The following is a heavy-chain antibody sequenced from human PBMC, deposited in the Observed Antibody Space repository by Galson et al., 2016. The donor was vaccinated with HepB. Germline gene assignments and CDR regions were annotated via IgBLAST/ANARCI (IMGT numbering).Heavy chain of an antibody. Sequence: SVKVSCKASGYTFTAYKTHWVRQAPGQGLEWMGWIDPNSGATNYAQNFQGFVTMTSDTSISTAYMELSSVKFDDTAVFYCARVSSTGYGNYYSEHWGQGTLLTVSS. J-gene: IGHJ4*02. CDR3: ARVSSTGYGNYYSEH. V-gene: IGHV1-2*04. CDR1: GYTFTAYK. CDR2: IDPNSGAT. D-gene: IGHD5-18*01.